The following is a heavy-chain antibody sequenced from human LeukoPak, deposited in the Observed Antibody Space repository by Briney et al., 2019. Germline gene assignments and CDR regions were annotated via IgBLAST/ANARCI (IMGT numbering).Heavy chain of an antibody. CDR1: GLTFSDFW. CDR2: INNDGSDI. Sequence: GGSLRLSCAASGLTFSDFWMHWVRQAPGKGLVWVSRINNDGSDIIYTDSVKGRFTISRDNAKNALYLQMNSLRPEDTAVYYCVRDTPHRRLDPWGQGTLVTVSS. CDR3: VRDTPHRRLDP. D-gene: IGHD2-15*01. V-gene: IGHV3-74*01. J-gene: IGHJ5*02.